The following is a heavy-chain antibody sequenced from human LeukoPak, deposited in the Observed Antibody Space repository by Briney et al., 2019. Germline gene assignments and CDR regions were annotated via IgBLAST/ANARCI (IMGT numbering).Heavy chain of an antibody. Sequence: GGSLRLSCAASGFTFSSYGMHWVRQAPGKGLEWVAVIWYDGSNKYYADSVKGRFTISRDNAKNSLYLQMNSLRAEDTAVYYCARDPDTYCSSTSCYSGMDVWGKGTTVTVSS. CDR1: GFTFSSYG. V-gene: IGHV3-33*01. CDR2: IWYDGSNK. J-gene: IGHJ6*04. D-gene: IGHD2-2*02. CDR3: ARDPDTYCSSTSCYSGMDV.